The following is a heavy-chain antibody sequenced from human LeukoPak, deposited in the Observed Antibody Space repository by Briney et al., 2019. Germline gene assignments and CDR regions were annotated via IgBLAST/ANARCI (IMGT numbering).Heavy chain of an antibody. CDR1: GFTVSSNY. J-gene: IGHJ4*02. V-gene: IGHV3-66*02. Sequence: GGSLRLSCAASGFTVSSNYMSWVRQAPGKGLEWVSVIYSGGSTHYADSVKGRFIISRDNSKNTLYLQMNSLRAEDTAVYYCARSAEDSSGWHFDYWGQGTLVTVSS. D-gene: IGHD6-19*01. CDR2: IYSGGST. CDR3: ARSAEDSSGWHFDY.